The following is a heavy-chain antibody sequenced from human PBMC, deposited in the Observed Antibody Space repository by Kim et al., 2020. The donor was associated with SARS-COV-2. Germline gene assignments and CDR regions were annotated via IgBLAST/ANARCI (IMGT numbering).Heavy chain of an antibody. J-gene: IGHJ4*02. CDR1: GGSISSSSYY. Sequence: SETLSLTCTVSGGSISSSSYYWGWIRQPPGKGLEWIGSIYYSGSTYYNPSLKSRVTISVDTSKNQFSLKLSSVTAADTAVYYCARVPEGVDYWGQGTLVTVSS. CDR3: ARVPEGVDY. D-gene: IGHD2-2*01. CDR2: IYYSGST. V-gene: IGHV4-39*01.